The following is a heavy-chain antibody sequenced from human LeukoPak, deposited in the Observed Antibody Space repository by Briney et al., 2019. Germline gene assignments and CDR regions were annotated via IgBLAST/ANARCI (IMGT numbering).Heavy chain of an antibody. CDR2: IWYDGSNK. Sequence: PGGSLRLSCAASGFTFSSYGMHWVRQAPGKGLEWVAVIWYDGSNKYYADSVKGRFTISRDNSKNTLYLQMNSLRAEDTAVYYCAKPIAAAGTDYYYMDVWGKGNTVTVSS. V-gene: IGHV3-33*06. CDR1: GFTFSSYG. D-gene: IGHD6-13*01. J-gene: IGHJ6*03. CDR3: AKPIAAAGTDYYYMDV.